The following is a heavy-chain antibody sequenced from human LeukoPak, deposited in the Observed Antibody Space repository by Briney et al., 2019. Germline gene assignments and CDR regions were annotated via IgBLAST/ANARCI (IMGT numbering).Heavy chain of an antibody. J-gene: IGHJ4*02. CDR3: ARGRMAGTYVFDS. Sequence: ASVKVSCKASGYTFTSYGISWVRQAPGQGLEWMGWISAYNSNTNYAEKLQGRVTMTTDTSTSTAYMELSSLRSEDTAVYYCARGRMAGTYVFDSWGQGTLVTVSS. V-gene: IGHV1-18*01. CDR2: ISAYNSNT. D-gene: IGHD6-19*01. CDR1: GYTFTSYG.